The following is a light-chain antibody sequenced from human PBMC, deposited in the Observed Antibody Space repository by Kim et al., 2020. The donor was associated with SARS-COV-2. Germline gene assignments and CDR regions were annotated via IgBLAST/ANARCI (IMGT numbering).Light chain of an antibody. Sequence: ASVGYRVTSSCRASQDIRNYLAWYQQKPGKVPYLLIYGASTLESGVPSRFSGSGSGTEFTLTISSLQPEDVATYYCQKYNSAPITFGHGTRLEIK. V-gene: IGKV1-27*01. CDR3: QKYNSAPIT. J-gene: IGKJ5*01. CDR2: GAS. CDR1: QDIRNY.